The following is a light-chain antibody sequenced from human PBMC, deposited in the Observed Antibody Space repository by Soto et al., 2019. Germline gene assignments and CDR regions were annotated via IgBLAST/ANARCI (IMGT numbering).Light chain of an antibody. CDR3: QQYGSSLFT. J-gene: IGKJ3*01. Sequence: DIVLTQSPGTLSLSPGERATLSCRASQSVSSKYLAWYQQKPGQAPRVLIYGTSIRASGVPERFSGGGSGTYFTLTITRLEPEDFAVYYCQQYGSSLFTFGPGTKVDFK. CDR1: QSVSSKY. V-gene: IGKV3-20*01. CDR2: GTS.